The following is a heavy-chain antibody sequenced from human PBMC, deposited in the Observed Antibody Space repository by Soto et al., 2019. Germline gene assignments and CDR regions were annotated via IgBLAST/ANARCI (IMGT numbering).Heavy chain of an antibody. V-gene: IGHV1-18*01. CDR2: IGAYNGNT. Sequence: QVPLVQSAAEVKKPGASVKVSCKASGYTFTNYGISWVRQAPGQGLEWVGWIGAYNGNTDYAQKFQGRVTMTADTSTSTAYMELRSLRSDDTALYFRVRVGDSYGYRGSYYFDYWGQGTLVTVSS. CDR1: GYTFTNYG. D-gene: IGHD3-16*01. J-gene: IGHJ4*02. CDR3: VRVGDSYGYRGSYYFDY.